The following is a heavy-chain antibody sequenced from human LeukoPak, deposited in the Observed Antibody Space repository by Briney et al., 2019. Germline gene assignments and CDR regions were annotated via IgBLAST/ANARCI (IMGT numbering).Heavy chain of an antibody. D-gene: IGHD5-18*01. Sequence: PGGSLRLSCVASGFTVTSNYMNWVRQAPGKGLEWVSVFYSDGNSYYADSVKGRFTVFRDISKNTPFLQMNSLIFEDTAVYYCARARRGYSYVLDYWGQGSLVTVSS. V-gene: IGHV3-53*01. CDR3: ARARRGYSYVLDY. CDR1: GFTVTSNY. J-gene: IGHJ4*02. CDR2: FYSDGNS.